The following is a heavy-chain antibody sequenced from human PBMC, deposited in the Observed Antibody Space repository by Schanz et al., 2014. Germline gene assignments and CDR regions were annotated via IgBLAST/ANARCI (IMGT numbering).Heavy chain of an antibody. CDR3: AREVGLYDRGWFDP. D-gene: IGHD3-22*01. CDR1: GYTFTGYY. CDR2: IIPSLGLA. Sequence: QVQLVQSGAEVKKPGASVRVSCKASGYTFTGYYMNWVRQAPGQGLEWMGRIIPSLGLAKYEQKFQDKVTITADTSTTTAYMELSGLRSEDTAVYYCAREVGLYDRGWFDPWGQGTLVTVSS. J-gene: IGHJ5*02. V-gene: IGHV1-69*09.